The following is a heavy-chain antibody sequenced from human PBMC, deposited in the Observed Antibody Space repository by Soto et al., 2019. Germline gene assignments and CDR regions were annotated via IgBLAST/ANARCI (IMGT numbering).Heavy chain of an antibody. CDR1: GGFIRTYD. CDR3: TRGSAWYQI. Sequence: PSETLSLTCTVSGGFIRTYDWSWIRQPPGKGLEWIGFIDYRGSTSYNPSLQSRVTILKDTSKDQVSLKLGSVTAADTAVYYCTRGSAWYQIWGQGTQVTVSS. J-gene: IGHJ4*02. D-gene: IGHD6-19*01. CDR2: IDYRGST. V-gene: IGHV4-59*01.